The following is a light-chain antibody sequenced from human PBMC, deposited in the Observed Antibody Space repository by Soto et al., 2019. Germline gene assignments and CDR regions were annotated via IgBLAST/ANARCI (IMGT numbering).Light chain of an antibody. Sequence: EIVLTQSPATLSLSPGERASLTCRASQSVSNFLAWYQHKPGQAPRLLIYDASVRATSVPARFSGSGSGTDFSLTISSLEPEDFAIYYCQQRSIWPPWTFGQGTKVDIK. CDR1: QSVSNF. J-gene: IGKJ1*01. CDR3: QQRSIWPPWT. V-gene: IGKV3-11*01. CDR2: DAS.